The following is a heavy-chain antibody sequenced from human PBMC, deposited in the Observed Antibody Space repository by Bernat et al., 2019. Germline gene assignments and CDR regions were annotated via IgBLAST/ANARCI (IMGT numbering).Heavy chain of an antibody. CDR3: AREPSDYVFWSGYISYGMDV. Sequence: QVQLVESGGGVVQPGRSLRLSCAASGFTFSSYGMHWVRQAPGKGLEWVAVIWYDGSNKTYADSVKGRFTISRENSKNTLLLQMKGRRAEDTVGYYCAREPSDYVFWSGYISYGMDVGGQGTTVTVSS. D-gene: IGHD3-3*01. CDR2: IWYDGSNK. J-gene: IGHJ6*02. V-gene: IGHV3-33*01. CDR1: GFTFSSYG.